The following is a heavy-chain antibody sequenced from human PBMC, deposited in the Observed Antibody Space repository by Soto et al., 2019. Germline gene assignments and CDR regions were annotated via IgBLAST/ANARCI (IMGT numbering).Heavy chain of an antibody. V-gene: IGHV3-21*01. Sequence: GGSLRLSCAASGFPFSNYGMHWVRQTPGKGLEWVSCISSSGSNRYYADSVKGRFTISRDNAKNSLYLQMNSLRAEDTAVYYCARDLCSGGSCFKIVFDYWGQGTLVTVSS. CDR1: GFPFSNYG. CDR3: ARDLCSGGSCFKIVFDY. J-gene: IGHJ4*02. CDR2: ISSSGSNR. D-gene: IGHD2-15*01.